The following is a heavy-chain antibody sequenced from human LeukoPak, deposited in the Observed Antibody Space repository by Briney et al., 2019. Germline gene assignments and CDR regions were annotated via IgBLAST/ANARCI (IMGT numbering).Heavy chain of an antibody. CDR2: ITTSSSTI. CDR1: GFTFSSYS. V-gene: IGHV3-48*02. D-gene: IGHD4-17*01. CDR3: ARPTAVTLVDAFNI. Sequence: GGPLRVSCAASGFTFSSYSMNWARQAPGKGLEWVSFITTSSSTIYYADSVKGRFTISRDNAKNSLYLQMNSLRDVDTAVYFCARPTAVTLVDAFNIWGLGTMVTVSS. J-gene: IGHJ3*02.